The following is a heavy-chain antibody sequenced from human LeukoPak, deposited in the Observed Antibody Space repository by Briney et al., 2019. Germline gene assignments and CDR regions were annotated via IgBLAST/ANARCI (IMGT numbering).Heavy chain of an antibody. Sequence: GGSLRLSCAASGFTFSNYAMNWVRRAPGKGLEWVAFIRYDGSEKNYADSVRGRFIVSRDNSKNALYLQMNCLTTEDTAIYYCAKGGAYQDLDYWGQGTLVTVSS. J-gene: IGHJ4*02. CDR1: GFTFSNYA. CDR2: IRYDGSEK. D-gene: IGHD3-3*01. CDR3: AKGGAYQDLDY. V-gene: IGHV3-30*02.